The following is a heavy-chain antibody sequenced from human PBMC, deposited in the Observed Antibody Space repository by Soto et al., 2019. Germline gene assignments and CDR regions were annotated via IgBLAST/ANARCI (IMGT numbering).Heavy chain of an antibody. D-gene: IGHD6-19*01. CDR2: IIPILGIA. CDR3: ARDLGSYISGWSRWFDP. V-gene: IGHV1-69*04. CDR1: GGTFSSYT. J-gene: IGHJ5*02. Sequence: ASVKVSCKASGGTFSSYTISWVRQAPGQGLEWMGRIIPILGIANYAQKFQGRVTITADKSTSTAYMELSSLRSEDTAVYYCARDLGSYISGWSRWFDPWGQGTLVTVSS.